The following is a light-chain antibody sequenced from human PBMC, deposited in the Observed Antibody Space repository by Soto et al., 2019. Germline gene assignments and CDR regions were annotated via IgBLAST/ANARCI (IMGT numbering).Light chain of an antibody. CDR2: GAS. CDR1: QSVSSN. Sequence: EIVMTQSPATLSVSPGERATLSCRASQSVSSNLAWYQQKPGQAPRLLIYGASNRATGIPARFSGGGSGTEFTLTISSLQSEDFAVYYCQQYNNWPSWTVGQGTKVDIK. J-gene: IGKJ1*01. V-gene: IGKV3D-15*01. CDR3: QQYNNWPSWT.